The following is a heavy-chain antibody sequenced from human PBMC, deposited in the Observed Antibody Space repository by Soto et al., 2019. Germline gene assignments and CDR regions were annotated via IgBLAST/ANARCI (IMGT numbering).Heavy chain of an antibody. Sequence: EVQLVESGGGLVQPGGSLRLSCAASGFTFSTYWMHWVRQAPGKGLVWVSRINSDGSTTTYADSVKGRFTISRDNAKNTLYLQMNSLRAEDTAVYYCATVATGSSSWRDYWGQGTLVTVSS. J-gene: IGHJ4*02. D-gene: IGHD1-26*01. V-gene: IGHV3-74*01. CDR1: GFTFSTYW. CDR2: INSDGSTT. CDR3: ATVATGSSSWRDY.